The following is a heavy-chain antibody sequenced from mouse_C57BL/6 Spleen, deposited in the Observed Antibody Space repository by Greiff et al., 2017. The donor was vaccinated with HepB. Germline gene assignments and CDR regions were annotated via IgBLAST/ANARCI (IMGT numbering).Heavy chain of an antibody. D-gene: IGHD1-1*01. J-gene: IGHJ2*01. Sequence: QVQLQQSGAELVRPGASVTLSCKASGYTFTDYEMHWVKQTPVHGLEWIGAIDPETGGTAYNQKFKGKAILTADKSSSTAYMELRSLTSDDSAVYYCTTYYGSTRGPPGYWGQGTTLTVSS. CDR2: IDPETGGT. CDR3: TTYYGSTRGPPGY. V-gene: IGHV1-15*01. CDR1: GYTFTDYE.